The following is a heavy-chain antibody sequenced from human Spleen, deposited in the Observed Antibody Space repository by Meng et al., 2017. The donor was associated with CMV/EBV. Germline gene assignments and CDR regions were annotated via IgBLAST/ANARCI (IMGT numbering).Heavy chain of an antibody. CDR2: IKGRGSTT. Sequence: GGSMRLSCAASGFTFVNYAMSWVRQAPGKGLEWVSDIKGRGSTTYYADSVKGRFTISKDNSKNALYLQMNSLRAEDTALYYCAKDVVGAATTYYFDYWGQGTLVTVSS. CDR1: GFTFVNYA. J-gene: IGHJ4*02. V-gene: IGHV3-23*01. D-gene: IGHD4-11*01. CDR3: AKDVVGAATTYYFDY.